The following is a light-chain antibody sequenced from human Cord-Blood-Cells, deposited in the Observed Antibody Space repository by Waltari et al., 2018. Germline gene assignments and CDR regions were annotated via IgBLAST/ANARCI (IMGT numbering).Light chain of an antibody. CDR1: QSISSY. CDR2: AAS. Sequence: DIQMTLSPSSLSASLGDRVTITCRASQSISSYLNWYQQKPGKAPKLLIYAASSLQSGVPSRFSGSGSGTDFTLTISSLQPEDFATYYCQQSYSTPYTFGQGTKLEIK. V-gene: IGKV1-39*01. J-gene: IGKJ2*01. CDR3: QQSYSTPYT.